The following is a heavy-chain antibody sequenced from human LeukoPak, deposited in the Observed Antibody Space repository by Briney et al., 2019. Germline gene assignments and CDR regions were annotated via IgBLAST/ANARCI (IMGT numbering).Heavy chain of an antibody. CDR3: ARVNYDFWSGYQYHYFDY. CDR1: GGSISSYY. D-gene: IGHD3-3*01. J-gene: IGHJ4*02. V-gene: IGHV4-4*07. CDR2: IYTSGST. Sequence: PSETLSLTCTVSGGSISSYYWSWIRQPAGKGLEWIGRIYTSGSTNYNLSLKSRVTMSVDTSKNQFSLKLSSVTAADTAVYYCARVNYDFWSGYQYHYFDYWGQGTLVTVSS.